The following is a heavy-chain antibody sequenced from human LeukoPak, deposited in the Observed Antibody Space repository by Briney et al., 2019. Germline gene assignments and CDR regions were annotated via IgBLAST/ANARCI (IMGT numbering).Heavy chain of an antibody. Sequence: SETLSLICAVYGGSFSGYYWSWIGQRPGKGLEWIGEINHSGSTIHSPSLKSRITISVDTSRNQFSLKLSSVTAADTAVYYCAIGRLTPPIYYMDFWDNGTTVTVSS. V-gene: IGHV4-34*01. CDR3: AIGRLTPPIYYMDF. CDR1: GGSFSGYY. J-gene: IGHJ6*03. CDR2: INHSGST. D-gene: IGHD3-16*01.